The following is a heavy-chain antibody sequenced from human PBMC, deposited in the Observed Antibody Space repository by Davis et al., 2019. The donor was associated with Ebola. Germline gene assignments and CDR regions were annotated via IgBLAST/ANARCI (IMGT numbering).Heavy chain of an antibody. J-gene: IGHJ6*02. V-gene: IGHV1-2*04. Sequence: ASVKVSCKASGYTFTGYYMHWVRRAPGQGLEWMGWINPNSGSTNYAQKFQGWVTMTRDTSISTAYMEPSRLRSDDTAVYYCARSPYDSAYYYYGMDVWGQGTTVTVSS. CDR1: GYTFTGYY. CDR2: INPNSGST. CDR3: ARSPYDSAYYYYGMDV. D-gene: IGHD3-22*01.